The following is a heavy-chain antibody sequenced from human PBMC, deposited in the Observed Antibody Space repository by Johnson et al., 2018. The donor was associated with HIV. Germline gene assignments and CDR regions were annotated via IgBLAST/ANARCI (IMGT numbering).Heavy chain of an antibody. Sequence: VQLVESGGGVVQPGRSLRLSCAASGFTVSSNYMSWVRQAPGKGLEWVSVIYSGGSTYYADSVKGRFTISRDNSKNTLYLQMNSLRAEDTAVYYCARDPYGSGPYVAFDIWGQGTMVTVSS. CDR3: ARDPYGSGPYVAFDI. CDR2: IYSGGST. CDR1: GFTVSSNY. V-gene: IGHV3-66*02. J-gene: IGHJ3*02. D-gene: IGHD3-10*01.